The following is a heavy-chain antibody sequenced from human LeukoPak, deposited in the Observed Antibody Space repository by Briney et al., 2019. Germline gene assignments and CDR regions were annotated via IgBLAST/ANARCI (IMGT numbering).Heavy chain of an antibody. CDR1: GGSISSYY. V-gene: IGHV4-59*01. Sequence: SETLSLTCTVSGGSISSYYWSWIRQPPGKGLEWIGYIYYSGSTNYNPSLKSRVTISVDTSKNQFSLKLSSVTAADTAVYYCAREVRGYCSSTSCSYYYYYMDVWGKGTTVTVS. CDR2: IYYSGST. D-gene: IGHD2-2*01. J-gene: IGHJ6*03. CDR3: AREVRGYCSSTSCSYYYYYMDV.